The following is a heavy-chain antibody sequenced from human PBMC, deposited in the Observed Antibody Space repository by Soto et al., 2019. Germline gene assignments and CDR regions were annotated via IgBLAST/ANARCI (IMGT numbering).Heavy chain of an antibody. Sequence: QVQLVQSGAEVKTPGSSLKVSCKVSGSRFSNYVISWVRQAPGHGREWLGRIIPIFNSTKYAQSFQGRVTITADKYTSTASMELSSLRSDDTAVYYCAREGRGKKAGYNGLVSLGYWGQGPLVTVS. D-gene: IGHD2-2*02. V-gene: IGHV1-69*06. CDR1: GSRFSNYV. CDR3: AREGRGKKAGYNGLVSLGY. CDR2: IIPIFNST. J-gene: IGHJ4*02.